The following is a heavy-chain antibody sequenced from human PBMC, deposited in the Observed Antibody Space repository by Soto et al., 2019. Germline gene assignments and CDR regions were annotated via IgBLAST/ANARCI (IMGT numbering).Heavy chain of an antibody. V-gene: IGHV3-7*01. CDR3: ARVYCSDASCYAPDEAFDF. D-gene: IGHD2-15*01. CDR2: IKQDGDEK. Sequence: VQLVESGGGLVQPGGSLRLSCGASGFTFSSYWMSCVRQAPGKGLEWVANIKQDGDEKYYVDSVKGRFTISRDTAKNSLDLQMNSLRAEDTAVYYCARVYCSDASCYAPDEAFDFWGQGTMVSVSS. CDR1: GFTFSSYW. J-gene: IGHJ3*01.